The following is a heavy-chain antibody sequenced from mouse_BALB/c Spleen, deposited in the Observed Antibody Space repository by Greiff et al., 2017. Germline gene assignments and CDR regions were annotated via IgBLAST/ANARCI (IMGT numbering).Heavy chain of an antibody. CDR2: INPYNGDT. J-gene: IGHJ3*01. D-gene: IGHD2-1*01. Sequence: VQLQQSGPELVKPGASVKISCKASGYSFTGYFMNWVMQSHGKSLEWIGRINPYNGDTFYNQKFKGKATFTADTSSNTAYMQLSSLTSEDSAVYYCARAHYGNYVGTWFAYWGQGTLVTVSA. CDR1: GYSFTGYF. CDR3: ARAHYGNYVGTWFAY. V-gene: IGHV1-20*01.